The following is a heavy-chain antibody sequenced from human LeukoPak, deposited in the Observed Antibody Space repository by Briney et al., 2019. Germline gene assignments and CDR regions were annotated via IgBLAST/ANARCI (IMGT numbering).Heavy chain of an antibody. V-gene: IGHV1-18*01. D-gene: IGHD3-3*02. Sequence: ASVKVSCKASGYTFTDFGISWVRQAPGQGLEWMGWISAYNGNTNYVQKFQGRFTMTTDTSTSTAYMELRSLRFVDTAVFFCARDLGETPRGIFFDYWRQGTLVTVSS. CDR3: ARDLGETPRGIFFDY. J-gene: IGHJ4*02. CDR2: ISAYNGNT. CDR1: GYTFTDFG.